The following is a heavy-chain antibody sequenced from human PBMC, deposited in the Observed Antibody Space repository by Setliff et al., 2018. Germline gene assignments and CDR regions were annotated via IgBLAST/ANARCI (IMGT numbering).Heavy chain of an antibody. CDR2: IAPYNGNT. CDR1: GYTFISYG. D-gene: IGHD2-15*01. V-gene: IGHV1-18*01. J-gene: IGHJ5*02. CDR3: AKDRVEVVVAAPQARFDP. Sequence: ASVKVSCKTSGYTFISYGINWVRQAPGQGLEWLGWIAPYNGNTDYAQKFQGRLTITTDTSASTAYMELRSLRSDDTAVYYCAKDRVEVVVAAPQARFDPWGQGTLVTVSS.